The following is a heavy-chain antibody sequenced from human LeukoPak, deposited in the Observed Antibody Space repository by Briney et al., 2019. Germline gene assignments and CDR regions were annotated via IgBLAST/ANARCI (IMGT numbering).Heavy chain of an antibody. Sequence: ASVKVSCKASGYTFTGYYMHWVRQAPGQGLEWMGWINPNSGGTNYAQKFQGRVTMTRDTSISTAYMELSRLRSDDTAVYYCGRDRPNTAMVPTEYYFDYWGQGTLVTVSS. CDR1: GYTFTGYY. V-gene: IGHV1-2*02. J-gene: IGHJ4*02. CDR3: GRDRPNTAMVPTEYYFDY. CDR2: INPNSGGT. D-gene: IGHD5-18*01.